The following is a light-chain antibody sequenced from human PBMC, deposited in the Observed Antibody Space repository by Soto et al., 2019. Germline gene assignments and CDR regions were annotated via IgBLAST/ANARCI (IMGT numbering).Light chain of an antibody. Sequence: EIVLTQSPGTLSLSQGERATLSCRASQSVSSYLAWYQRKPGQAPRLLIYGASSRATGIPDRLSGSGSGTDFTLTISRLEPEDSAVYYCQQYGNSPYTFGQGTKLEIK. CDR1: QSVSSY. CDR2: GAS. CDR3: QQYGNSPYT. V-gene: IGKV3-20*01. J-gene: IGKJ2*01.